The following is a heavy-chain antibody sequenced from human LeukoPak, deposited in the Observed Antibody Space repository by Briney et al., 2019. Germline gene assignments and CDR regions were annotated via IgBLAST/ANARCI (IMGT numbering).Heavy chain of an antibody. Sequence: SETLSLTCTVSGDSIGCHYWSYYWTWIRQPPGKGLEWIGYIYHSGDTKYNPSLNSRVTISVDTSKNQFSLNLTSVTAADTAVYFCARGDDGYNTHFDNWGQGALVTVSS. J-gene: IGHJ4*02. V-gene: IGHV4-59*11. D-gene: IGHD5-24*01. CDR3: ARGDDGYNTHFDN. CDR1: GDSIGCHYWS. CDR2: IYHSGDT.